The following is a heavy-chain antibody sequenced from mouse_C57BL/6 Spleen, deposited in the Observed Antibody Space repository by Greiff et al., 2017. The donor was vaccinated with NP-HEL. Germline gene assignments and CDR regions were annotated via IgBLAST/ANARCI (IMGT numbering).Heavy chain of an antibody. D-gene: IGHD4-1*01. V-gene: IGHV1-15*01. Sequence: QVQLKESGAELVRPGASVTLSCKASGSTFTDYEMHWVKQTPVHGLEWIGAIDPETGGTAYNQKFKGKAILTADKSSSTAYMELRSLTSEDSAVYYCTGLGLGDYWGQGTSVTVSS. J-gene: IGHJ4*01. CDR1: GSTFTDYE. CDR2: IDPETGGT. CDR3: TGLGLGDY.